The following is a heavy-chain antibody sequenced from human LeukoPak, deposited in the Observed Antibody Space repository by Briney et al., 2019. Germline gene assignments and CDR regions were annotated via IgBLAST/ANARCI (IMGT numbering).Heavy chain of an antibody. V-gene: IGHV4-61*02. CDR1: GGSISSGSYY. Sequence: SETLSLTCTVSGGSISSGSYYWSWIRQPAGKGLEWIGRIYTSGSTNYNPSLESRVTISVDTSKNQFSLKLSSVTAADTAVYYCARDHSLFRGVIGFDYWGQGTLVTVSS. D-gene: IGHD3-10*01. CDR3: ARDHSLFRGVIGFDY. J-gene: IGHJ4*02. CDR2: IYTSGST.